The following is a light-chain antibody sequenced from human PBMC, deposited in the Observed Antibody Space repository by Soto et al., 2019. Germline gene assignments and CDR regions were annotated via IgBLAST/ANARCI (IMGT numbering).Light chain of an antibody. J-gene: IGLJ1*01. CDR1: SSDVGGYNY. V-gene: IGLV2-14*03. CDR3: SSYIASSTTHYV. CDR2: DVS. Sequence: QSALTQPASLSGSPGQSITISCTGTSSDVGGYNYVSWYQQHPGKAPKLMIYDVSNRPSGVSNRFSGSKSGNTASLTISGIQAEDEADYYCSSYIASSTTHYVFGTGTKLTVL.